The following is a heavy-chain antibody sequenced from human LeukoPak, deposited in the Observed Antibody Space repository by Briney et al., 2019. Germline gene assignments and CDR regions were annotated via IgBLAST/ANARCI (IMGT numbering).Heavy chain of an antibody. D-gene: IGHD4-17*01. CDR2: IRYDGSNK. Sequence: GGSLRLSCAASGFTFSSYGMHWVRQAPGKGLEWVAFIRYDGSNKYYADSVKGRFTISRDNSKNTLYLQMNSLRAEDTAVYYCARDKDYGDEPFDYWGQGTLVTVSS. V-gene: IGHV3-30*02. J-gene: IGHJ4*02. CDR3: ARDKDYGDEPFDY. CDR1: GFTFSSYG.